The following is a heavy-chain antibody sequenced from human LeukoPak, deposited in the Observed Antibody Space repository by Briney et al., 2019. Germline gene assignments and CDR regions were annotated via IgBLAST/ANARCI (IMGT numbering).Heavy chain of an antibody. CDR2: IKQDGSEK. CDR3: ARELVVPAAVTGDY. V-gene: IGHV3-7*03. CDR1: GFTFSSYW. Sequence: QTGGSLRLSCAASGFTFSSYWMSWVRQAPGKGREWVANIKQDGSEKYYVDSVKGRFTISRDNAKNSLYLQMNSLRAEDTAVYYCARELVVPAAVTGDYWGQGTLVTVSS. J-gene: IGHJ4*02. D-gene: IGHD2-2*01.